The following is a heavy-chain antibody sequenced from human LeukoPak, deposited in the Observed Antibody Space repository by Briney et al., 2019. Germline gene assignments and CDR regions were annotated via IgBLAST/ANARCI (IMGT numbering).Heavy chain of an antibody. CDR2: ISYDGSNK. V-gene: IGHV3-30-3*01. Sequence: GGSLRLSCAASGFTFSSYAMPWVRQAPGKGLEWVAVISYDGSNKYYADSVKGRFTISRDNSKNTLYLQMNSLRAEDTAVYYCAKAPNLDYYYYGMDVWGQGTTVTVSS. CDR1: GFTFSSYA. CDR3: AKAPNLDYYYYGMDV. J-gene: IGHJ6*02.